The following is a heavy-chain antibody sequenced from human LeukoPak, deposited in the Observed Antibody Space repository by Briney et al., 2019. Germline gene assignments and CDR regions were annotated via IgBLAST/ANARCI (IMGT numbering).Heavy chain of an antibody. CDR3: ARAYPYYYDSSGVPDKQRFDY. CDR1: GGTFSSYT. J-gene: IGHJ4*02. Sequence: SVKVSCKASGGTFSSYTISWVRQAPGQGLEWMGRIIPILGIANYAQKFQGRVTITADKSTSTAYMELNSLRSEDTAVYYCARAYPYYYDSSGVPDKQRFDYWGQGTLVTVSS. V-gene: IGHV1-69*02. CDR2: IIPILGIA. D-gene: IGHD3-22*01.